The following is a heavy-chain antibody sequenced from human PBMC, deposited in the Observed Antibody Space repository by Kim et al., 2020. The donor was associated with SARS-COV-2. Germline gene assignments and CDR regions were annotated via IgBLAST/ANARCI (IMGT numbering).Heavy chain of an antibody. J-gene: IGHJ6*02. Sequence: ASVKFSCKASGYTFTSYAMHWVRQAPGQRLEWMGWINAGNGNTKYSQKFQGRVTITRDTSASTAYMELSSLRSEDTAVYYCARPYCSSTSCYTYGMDVWGQGTTVTVSS. CDR1: GYTFTSYA. CDR3: ARPYCSSTSCYTYGMDV. V-gene: IGHV1-3*01. CDR2: INAGNGNT. D-gene: IGHD2-2*02.